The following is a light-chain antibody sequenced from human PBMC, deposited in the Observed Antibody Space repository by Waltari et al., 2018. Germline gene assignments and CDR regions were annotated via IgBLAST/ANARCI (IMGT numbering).Light chain of an antibody. CDR3: SSYTSSSVV. CDR2: DVS. J-gene: IGLJ2*01. CDR1: CSDVGGYNY. Sequence: QSALTQPASVSGSPGQSITISCTGTCSDVGGYNYFAWYQQHPGKAPKLMIYDVSNRPSGVSNRFSGSKSGNTASLTISGLQAEDEADYYCSSYTSSSVVFGGGTKLTVL. V-gene: IGLV2-14*01.